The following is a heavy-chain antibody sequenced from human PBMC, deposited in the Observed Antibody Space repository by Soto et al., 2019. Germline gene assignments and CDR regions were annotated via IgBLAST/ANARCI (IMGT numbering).Heavy chain of an antibody. D-gene: IGHD2-15*01. CDR2: IAPIINIP. CDR3: ARAMCFGGSCYLEV. CDR1: GGTFSTYT. V-gene: IGHV1-69*02. J-gene: IGHJ4*02. Sequence: QVQLVQSGAEVKKPGSSVKVSCKASGGTFSTYTISWARQAPGQGLEWMGRIAPIINIPDYSQKFQGRVTITADKSTTTAYMELSSLRSEDTAVYYCARAMCFGGSCYLEVWGQGTLVTVSS.